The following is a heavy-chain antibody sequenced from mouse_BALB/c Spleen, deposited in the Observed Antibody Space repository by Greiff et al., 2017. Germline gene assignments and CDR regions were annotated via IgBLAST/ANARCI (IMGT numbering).Heavy chain of an antibody. CDR3: ARGGAYDYDGFDV. CDR2: IFPGTGTT. Sequence: QVHLQQSGAELVKPGASVKLSCKTSGYTFTSYWIQWVKQRPGQGLGWIGEIFPGTGTTYYNEKFKGKATLTIDTSSSTAYMQLSSLTSEDSAVYFCARGGAYDYDGFDVWGAGTTVTVSS. D-gene: IGHD2-4*01. CDR1: GYTFTSYW. J-gene: IGHJ1*01. V-gene: IGHV1S132*01.